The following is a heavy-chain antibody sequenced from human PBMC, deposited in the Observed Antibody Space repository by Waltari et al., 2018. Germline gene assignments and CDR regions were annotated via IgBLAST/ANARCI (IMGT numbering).Heavy chain of an antibody. Sequence: QVQLVQSGAEVKKPGSSVKVSCKASGGPFSSYAISWVRQAPGQGLEWMGGIIPIFGTANYAQKFQGRVTITADESTSTAYMELSSLRSEDTAVYYCASPSVAVAGRTGPYGMDVWGQGTTVTVSS. CDR2: IIPIFGTA. CDR3: ASPSVAVAGRTGPYGMDV. J-gene: IGHJ6*02. D-gene: IGHD6-19*01. V-gene: IGHV1-69*01. CDR1: GGPFSSYA.